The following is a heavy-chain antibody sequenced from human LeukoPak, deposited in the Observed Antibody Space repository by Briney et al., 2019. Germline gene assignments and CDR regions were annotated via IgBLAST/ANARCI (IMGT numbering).Heavy chain of an antibody. CDR3: ARRSGIAVAGAFDY. D-gene: IGHD6-19*01. J-gene: IGHJ4*02. Sequence: GGSLRLSCAASGFSFSDYYMSWIRQAPGKGLEWIAYISSSGETIYYADSVKGRFTISRDNSKNTLYLQMNSLRAEDTAVYYCARRSGIAVAGAFDYWGQGTLVTVSS. CDR2: ISSSGETI. CDR1: GFSFSDYY. V-gene: IGHV3-11*01.